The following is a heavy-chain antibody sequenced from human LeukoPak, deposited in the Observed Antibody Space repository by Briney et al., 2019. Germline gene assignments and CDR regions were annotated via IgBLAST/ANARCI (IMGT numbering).Heavy chain of an antibody. CDR1: GASISSNNYY. CDR3: AKHYYDSSGFDS. D-gene: IGHD3-22*01. V-gene: IGHV4-61*05. J-gene: IGHJ4*02. Sequence: SETLSLTCTVSGASISSNNYYWGWVRQPPGKGLEWIGRIYTSGSTNYNPSLKSRVTISVDTSKNQVSLKLNSVTAADTAVYFCAKHYYDSSGFDSWGQGTLVTVSS. CDR2: IYTSGST.